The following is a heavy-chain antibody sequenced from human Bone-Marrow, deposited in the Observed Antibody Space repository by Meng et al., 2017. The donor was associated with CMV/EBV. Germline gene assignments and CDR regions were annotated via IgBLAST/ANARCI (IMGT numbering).Heavy chain of an antibody. V-gene: IGHV3-20*01. Sequence: GESLKISCAASGCTFEDYGMSWVRQAPGKGLEWVSGINWNGGSTGYADSVKGRFTISRDNAKNYLYLQMNSRRAEDTALYHCARSGGTILWTIGYYYYGMDVWGQGTTVTVSS. CDR3: ARSGGTILWTIGYYYYGMDV. CDR2: INWNGGST. CDR1: GCTFEDYG. D-gene: IGHD3-3*01. J-gene: IGHJ6*02.